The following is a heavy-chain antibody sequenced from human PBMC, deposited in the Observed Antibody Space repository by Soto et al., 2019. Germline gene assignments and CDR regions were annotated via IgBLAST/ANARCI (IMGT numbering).Heavy chain of an antibody. V-gene: IGHV3-33*01. J-gene: IGHJ4*02. CDR2: IGHNGVNS. CDR3: ARDDLYDDNGLEE. Sequence: QLQLVESGGGVIQPGRSLRLSCAASGFSFSSHGMHWVRQAPGQGLEWVAVIGHNGVNSFYSDSVKGRFTISRDNSNNILYLQMNSLRVEDTALYYGARDDLYDDNGLEEWGQGTLVTVTS. CDR1: GFSFSSHG. D-gene: IGHD4-17*01.